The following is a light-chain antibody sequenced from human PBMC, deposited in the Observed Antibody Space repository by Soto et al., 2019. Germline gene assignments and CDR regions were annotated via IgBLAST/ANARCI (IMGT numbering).Light chain of an antibody. J-gene: IGKJ3*01. Sequence: EIVLTQSPGTLSLSAGERATLSCRASQSVTTNYLAWYQQKPGQAPRLLLYGASSRAAGIPDRFSGSGSGTDFTVTISRLEPEEFAVYYCQQYGSSPPTFGPGTKVDIK. CDR3: QQYGSSPPT. CDR1: QSVTTNY. CDR2: GAS. V-gene: IGKV3-20*01.